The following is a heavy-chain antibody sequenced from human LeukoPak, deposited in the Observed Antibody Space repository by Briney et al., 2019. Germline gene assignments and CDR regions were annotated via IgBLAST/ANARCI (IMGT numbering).Heavy chain of an antibody. Sequence: SVKVSCKASGGTFSSYAISWVRQAPGQGLEWMGGIIPIFGTANYAQKFQGRVTITADKSTSTAYMELSSLRPDDTAVYYCARVPIVGATTPRPWGQGTLVTVSS. V-gene: IGHV1-69*06. J-gene: IGHJ5*02. CDR2: IIPIFGTA. CDR3: ARVPIVGATTPRP. D-gene: IGHD1-26*01. CDR1: GGTFSSYA.